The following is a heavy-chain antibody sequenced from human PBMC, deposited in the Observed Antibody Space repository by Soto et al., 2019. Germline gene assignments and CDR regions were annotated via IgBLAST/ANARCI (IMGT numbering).Heavy chain of an antibody. Sequence: QVQLVQSGAEVKKPGASVKVCCKASGYTFTSYYMHWVRQAPGQGLEWMGIINPSGGSTSYAQKFQGRVTMTRDTSTSTVYMELSSLRSEDPAVYYCARYAGAYYDFWSGYSNYFDYWGQGTLVTVSS. J-gene: IGHJ4*02. D-gene: IGHD3-3*01. CDR1: GYTFTSYY. CDR2: INPSGGST. V-gene: IGHV1-46*01. CDR3: ARYAGAYYDFWSGYSNYFDY.